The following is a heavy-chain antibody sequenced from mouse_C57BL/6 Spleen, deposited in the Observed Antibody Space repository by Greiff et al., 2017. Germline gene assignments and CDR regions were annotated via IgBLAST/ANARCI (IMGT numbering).Heavy chain of an antibody. CDR3: ARRDHEGFAY. J-gene: IGHJ3*01. Sequence: VQLQQSGPELVKPGASVKISCKASGYTFTDYYMNWVKQSPGKSLEWIGDINPNNGGTSYNQKFKGKATLTVDKSSSTAYMELRSLTSEDSAVYYWARRDHEGFAYWGQGTLVTVSA. CDR1: GYTFTDYY. CDR2: INPNNGGT. V-gene: IGHV1-26*01.